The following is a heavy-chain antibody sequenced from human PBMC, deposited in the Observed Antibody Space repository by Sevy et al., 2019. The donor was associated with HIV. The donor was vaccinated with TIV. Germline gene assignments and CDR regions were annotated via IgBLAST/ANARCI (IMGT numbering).Heavy chain of an antibody. CDR1: GFTFSSYW. CDR3: ARIDYGAARGAFDI. CDR2: IKQDGSEK. J-gene: IGHJ3*02. D-gene: IGHD4-17*01. Sequence: GGSLRLSCAASGFTFSSYWMSWVRHAPGKGLEWVANIKQDGSEKYYVDSVKGRFTISRDNAKNSLYLQMNSLRAEDTAVYYCARIDYGAARGAFDIWGQGTMVTVSS. V-gene: IGHV3-7*03.